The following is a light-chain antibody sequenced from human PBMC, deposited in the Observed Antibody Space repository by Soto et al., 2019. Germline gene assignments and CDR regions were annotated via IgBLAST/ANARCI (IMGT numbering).Light chain of an antibody. V-gene: IGKV1-39*01. CDR3: QQAYDTPIT. Sequence: DIEMTQSPSSLAATVGDRVTITCRASQNIITYLNWYQQKPGQAPKFLIYAASSLQRGVPSRFSGRGSGTDFTLTITNLHPEDFATYFSQQAYDTPITFGQGTRLEIK. CDR2: AAS. J-gene: IGKJ5*01. CDR1: QNIITY.